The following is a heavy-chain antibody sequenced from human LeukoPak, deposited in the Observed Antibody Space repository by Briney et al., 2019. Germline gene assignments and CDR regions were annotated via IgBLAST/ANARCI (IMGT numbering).Heavy chain of an antibody. D-gene: IGHD1-7*01. V-gene: IGHV3-33*01. CDR2: IWYDGSNK. CDR3: TRGGLELPYYMDV. CDR1: GFTFSSYG. J-gene: IGHJ6*03. Sequence: GGSLRLSCAASGFTFSSYGMHWVRQAPGKGLEWVAVIWYDGSNKYCAGSVKGRFTISKDNSKNTLYLQMNSLRAEDTAVYYCTRGGLELPYYMDVWGKGTMVTVSS.